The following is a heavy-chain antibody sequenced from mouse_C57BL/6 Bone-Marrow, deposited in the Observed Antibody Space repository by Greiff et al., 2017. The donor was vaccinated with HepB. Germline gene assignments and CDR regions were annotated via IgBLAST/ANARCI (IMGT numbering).Heavy chain of an antibody. CDR1: GFNIKDDY. J-gene: IGHJ4*01. Sequence: EVKVEESGAELVRPGASVKLSCTASGFNIKDDYMHWVKQRPEQGLEWIGWIDPENGDTEYASKFQGKATITADTSSNTAYMQLSSLTSDDTAVYYCTSTLMDYWGQGTSVTVSS. D-gene: IGHD2-1*01. CDR2: IDPENGDT. CDR3: TSTLMDY. V-gene: IGHV14-4*01.